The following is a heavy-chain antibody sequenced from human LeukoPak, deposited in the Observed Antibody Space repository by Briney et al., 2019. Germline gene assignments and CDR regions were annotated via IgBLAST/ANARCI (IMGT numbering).Heavy chain of an antibody. J-gene: IGHJ5*02. Sequence: SETLSLTCTVSGGSISSSSYYWGWIRQPPGKGLEWIGSIYYSGSTYYNPSLKSRVTISVDTSKNQFSLKLSSVTAADTAVYYCARRRDDSSGYYWFDPWGQGTLVTVSS. CDR2: IYYSGST. D-gene: IGHD3-22*01. CDR3: ARRRDDSSGYYWFDP. CDR1: GGSISSSSYY. V-gene: IGHV4-39*07.